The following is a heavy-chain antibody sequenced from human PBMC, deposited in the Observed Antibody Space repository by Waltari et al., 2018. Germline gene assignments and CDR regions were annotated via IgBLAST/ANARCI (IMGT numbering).Heavy chain of an antibody. J-gene: IGHJ5*02. CDR3: ARGHRRYYGSGSTGGNWFDP. D-gene: IGHD3-10*01. CDR2: INHSGST. V-gene: IGHV4-34*01. CDR1: GGSFSGYY. Sequence: QVQLQQWGAGLLKPSETLSLTCAVYGGSFSGYYWSWIRKPPGKGLEWIGEINHSGSTNYNPSLNSRVTISVDTSKNQFSLKLSSVTAADTAVYYCARGHRRYYGSGSTGGNWFDPWGQGTLVTVSS.